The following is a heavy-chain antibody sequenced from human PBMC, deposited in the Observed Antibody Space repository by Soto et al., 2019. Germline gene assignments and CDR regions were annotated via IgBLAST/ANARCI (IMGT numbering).Heavy chain of an antibody. J-gene: IGHJ6*02. V-gene: IGHV4-39*01. D-gene: IGHD2-2*01. CDR3: ARGRVVPAARGYYYGMDV. CDR2: IYYSGST. CDR1: GGSISSSSYY. Sequence: QLQLQESGPGLVKPSETLSLTCTVSGGSISSSSYYWGWIRQPPGKGLEWIGSIYYSGSTYYNPSLKSRVTISVDTSKNQFSLKLSSVTAADTAVYYCARGRVVPAARGYYYGMDVWGQGTTVTVSS.